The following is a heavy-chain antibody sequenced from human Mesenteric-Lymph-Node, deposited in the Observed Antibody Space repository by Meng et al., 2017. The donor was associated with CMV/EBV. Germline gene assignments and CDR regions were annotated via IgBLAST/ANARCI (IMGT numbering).Heavy chain of an antibody. V-gene: IGHV3-9*01. J-gene: IGHJ6*02. CDR2: ISWNSGSI. CDR1: GFTFDDYA. D-gene: IGHD3-3*01. CDR3: ARANRGDFWSGYYPYGMDV. Sequence: SLKISCAASGFTFDDYAMHWVRQAPGKGLEWVSGISWNSGSIGYADSVKGRFTISRDNAKNSLYLQMNSLRAEDTALYYCARANRGDFWSGYYPYGMDVWGQGTTVTVSS.